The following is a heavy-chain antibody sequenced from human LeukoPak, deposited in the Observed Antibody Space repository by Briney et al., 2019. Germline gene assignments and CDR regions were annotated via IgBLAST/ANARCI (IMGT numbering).Heavy chain of an antibody. CDR3: ARGKQYYDILTGYYMGGNWFDP. CDR1: GGSISSSSYY. D-gene: IGHD3-9*01. V-gene: IGHV4-39*01. Sequence: SETLSPTCTVSGGSISSSSYYWGWIRQPPGKGLEWIGSIYYSGNTYYNPSLKSRVTISVDTSKNQFSLNLSSVTAADTAVYYCARGKQYYDILTGYYMGGNWFDPWGQGTLVTVSS. CDR2: IYYSGNT. J-gene: IGHJ5*02.